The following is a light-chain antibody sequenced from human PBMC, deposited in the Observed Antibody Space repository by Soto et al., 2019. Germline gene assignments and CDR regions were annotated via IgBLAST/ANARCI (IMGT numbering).Light chain of an antibody. CDR3: HQYHYWWT. V-gene: IGKV3-15*01. CDR1: QSVSSSY. J-gene: IGKJ1*01. Sequence: TKSPGTVSLSPGERATLSCRASQSVSSSYLAWYQQKPGQAPRLLIYGASTRATGIPARFSGSGSETEFTLTISSLQSEDFAVYYCHQYHYWWTFGQGTKVDI. CDR2: GAS.